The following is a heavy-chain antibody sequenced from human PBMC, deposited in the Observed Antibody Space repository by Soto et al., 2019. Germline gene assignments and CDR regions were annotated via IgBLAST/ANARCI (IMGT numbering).Heavy chain of an antibody. Sequence: QVTLKESGPVLVKPTETLTLTCTVSGFSLSNARMGVSWIRQPPGKALEWLAHIFSNDEKSYSTSLKSRLTISKDTSKSQVVLTMTNMDPVDTATYYCARIIEDIVLVPAANYFDYWGQGTLVTVSS. CDR1: GFSLSNARMG. J-gene: IGHJ4*02. CDR2: IFSNDEK. CDR3: ARIIEDIVLVPAANYFDY. D-gene: IGHD2-2*01. V-gene: IGHV2-26*01.